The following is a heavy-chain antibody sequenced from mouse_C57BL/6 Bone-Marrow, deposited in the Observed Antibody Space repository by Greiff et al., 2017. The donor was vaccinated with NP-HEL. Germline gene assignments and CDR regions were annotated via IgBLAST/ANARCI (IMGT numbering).Heavy chain of an antibody. CDR3: ASPYYGSSFWYFDV. Sequence: EVHLVESGGDLVKPGGSLKLSCAASGFTFSSYGMSWVRQTPDKRLEWVATISSGGSYTYYPDSVKGRFTISRDNAKNTLYLQMSSLKSEDTAMDYCASPYYGSSFWYFDVWGTGTTVTVSS. CDR1: GFTFSSYG. CDR2: ISSGGSYT. V-gene: IGHV5-6*01. J-gene: IGHJ1*03. D-gene: IGHD1-1*01.